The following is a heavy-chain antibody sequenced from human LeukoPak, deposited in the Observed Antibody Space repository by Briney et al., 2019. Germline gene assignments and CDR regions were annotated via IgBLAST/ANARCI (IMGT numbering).Heavy chain of an antibody. D-gene: IGHD1-26*01. CDR1: GFTVSSNY. CDR3: ARNSGSYQAHY. CDR2: IYSGGST. V-gene: IGHV3-53*04. Sequence: GGSLRLSCAASGFTVSSNYMSWVRQAPGKGLEWVSVIYSGGSTYYADSVKGRFTISRRNSKNTLYLQMNSLRAEDTAVYYCARNSGSYQAHYWGQGTLVTVSS. J-gene: IGHJ4*02.